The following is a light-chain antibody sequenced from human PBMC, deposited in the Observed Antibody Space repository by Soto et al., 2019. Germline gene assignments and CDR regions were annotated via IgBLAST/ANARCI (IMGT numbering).Light chain of an antibody. Sequence: QSALTQPPSASGSPGQSVTISCTGTSSDVGGYNYVSWYQQHPGKAPKLMIYEVTKRPSGVPDRFSGSKSGNTASLTVSGLQAEDEADYYCSSYAGSSTFRVFGGGTKLTVL. CDR1: SSDVGGYNY. CDR2: EVT. J-gene: IGLJ2*01. V-gene: IGLV2-8*01. CDR3: SSYAGSSTFRV.